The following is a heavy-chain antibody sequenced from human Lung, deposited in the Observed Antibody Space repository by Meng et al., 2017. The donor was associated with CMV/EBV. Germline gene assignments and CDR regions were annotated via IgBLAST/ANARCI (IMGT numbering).Heavy chain of an antibody. V-gene: IGHV1-46*01. D-gene: IGHD2-2*01. CDR1: GYTFTSYY. CDR3: STSCSQWGYYYYNGMDV. J-gene: IGHJ6*02. CDR2: INPSGGST. Sequence: ASXXVSXKASGYTFTSYYMHWVRQAPGQGLEWMGIINPSGGSTSYAQKFQGRVTMTRDTSTSTVYMELSSLRSEDTAVYYCSTSCSQWGYYYYNGMDVWGQGTTVTVSS.